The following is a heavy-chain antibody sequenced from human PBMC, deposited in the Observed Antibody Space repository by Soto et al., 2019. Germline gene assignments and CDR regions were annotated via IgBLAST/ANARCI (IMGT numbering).Heavy chain of an antibody. CDR2: VYYRGST. CDR3: ATDYRPPSAGAMDF. V-gene: IGHV4-30-4*01. CDR1: GGSISSGDYH. J-gene: IGHJ6*02. Sequence: QVQLQESGPGLVKLSQTLSLTCTVSGGSISSGDYHWSWIRQTPGKGLEWIGAVYYRGSTYYNPALKSVIRISVTTSKNQFSWKMNSVTAADPAVYSCATDYRPPSAGAMDFWGQATTVTVSS. D-gene: IGHD3-16*02.